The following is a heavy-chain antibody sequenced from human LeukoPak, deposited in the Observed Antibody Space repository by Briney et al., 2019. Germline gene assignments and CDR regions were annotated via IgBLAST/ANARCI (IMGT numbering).Heavy chain of an antibody. V-gene: IGHV1-58*01. CDR1: GFTFTSTA. D-gene: IGHD2-2*01. CDR3: ASDPPYTSSSAW. CDR2: ILVGSGNT. J-gene: IGHJ4*02. Sequence: WASVTVSCKASGFTFTSTAVQWVRQARGQRLEWIGWILVGSGNTNYAQMFQERVTLTWDVSTSTAYMVLSSLRSEGTAIYSCASDPPYTSSSAWWGQGTLVTVSS.